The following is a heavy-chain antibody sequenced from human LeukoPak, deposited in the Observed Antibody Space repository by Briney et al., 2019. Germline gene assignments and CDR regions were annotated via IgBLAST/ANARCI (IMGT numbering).Heavy chain of an antibody. CDR1: GFTFSSYA. Sequence: GGSLRLSCAASGFTFSSYAMSWVRQAPGKGLQWVSAISGSGGSTYYSDSVKGRFTISRDNSKSTLYLQMNSLRAEDTAVYYCAKDRTWNDILTGYYIYDFDYWGQGTLVTVSS. CDR3: AKDRTWNDILTGYYIYDFDY. V-gene: IGHV3-23*01. D-gene: IGHD3-9*01. J-gene: IGHJ4*02. CDR2: ISGSGGST.